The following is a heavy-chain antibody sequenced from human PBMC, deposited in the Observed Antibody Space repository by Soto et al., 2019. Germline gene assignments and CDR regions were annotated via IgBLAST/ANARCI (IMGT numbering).Heavy chain of an antibody. D-gene: IGHD6-19*01. CDR2: IYYSGST. CDR3: ASAGGLGAVAADY. V-gene: IGHV4-30-2*01. Sequence: QLQLQESGSGLVKPSQTLSLTCAVSGGSISSGGYSWSWIRQPPGKGLEWIGYIYYSGSTYYNPSLQSRVTISVDRSKNQFSLKLSSVTAADTAVYYCASAGGLGAVAADYWGQGTLVTVSS. CDR1: GGSISSGGYS. J-gene: IGHJ4*02.